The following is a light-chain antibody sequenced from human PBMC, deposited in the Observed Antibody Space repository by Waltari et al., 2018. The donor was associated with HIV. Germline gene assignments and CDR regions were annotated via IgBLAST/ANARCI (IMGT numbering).Light chain of an antibody. V-gene: IGLV1-51*02. J-gene: IGLJ3*02. CDR3: ATWDSNLSAWV. CDR2: ENN. Sequence: QSVLTPPPSVSAAPGQQVTISCSGAPSNIGNNYVSWYQQLPGTAPQLLIYENNKRASGIPDRFSGSKSGTSATLGITGLQTGDEADYYCATWDSNLSAWVFGGGTKLTVL. CDR1: PSNIGNNY.